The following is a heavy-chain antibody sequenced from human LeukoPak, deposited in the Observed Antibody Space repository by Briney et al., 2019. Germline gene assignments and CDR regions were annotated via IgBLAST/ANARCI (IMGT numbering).Heavy chain of an antibody. CDR2: IFYNGDT. J-gene: IGHJ4*02. D-gene: IGHD1-26*01. V-gene: IGHV4-39*07. CDR1: GGSISSASYY. Sequence: SETLSLTCNVSGGSISSASYYWGWIRQPPGKGLEWIGSIFYNGDTHYNPSLRSRVTISADTSKSQFSLKLSSVTATDTGIYYSTRVHEFHYRNWGQGTLVTVSS. CDR3: TRVHEFHYRN.